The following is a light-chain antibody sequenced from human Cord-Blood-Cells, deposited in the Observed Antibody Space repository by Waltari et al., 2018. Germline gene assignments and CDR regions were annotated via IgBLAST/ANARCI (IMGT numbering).Light chain of an antibody. Sequence: QSPLTQPAPVSGSPGQSLTLSCTGTSSAVGSYNLVSWYQQHPGKAPKLMIYEGSKRPSGVSNRFSGSKSGNTASLTISGLQAEDEADYYCCSYAGSSTVVFGGGTKLTVL. CDR1: SSAVGSYNL. V-gene: IGLV2-23*01. CDR3: CSYAGSSTVV. J-gene: IGLJ2*01. CDR2: EGS.